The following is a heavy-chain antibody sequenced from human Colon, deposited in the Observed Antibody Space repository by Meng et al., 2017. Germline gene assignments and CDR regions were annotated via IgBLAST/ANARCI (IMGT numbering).Heavy chain of an antibody. CDR2: MSSSGSTV. Sequence: GESLKISCAASGFTFSDYYMSWIRQAPGKGLEWVSYMSSSGSTVSYADSVKGRFTISRDNANNSLYLQMNSLRAEDTAVYYCARDLSGIAVDGADYWGQGALVTVSS. J-gene: IGHJ4*02. V-gene: IGHV3-11*01. CDR1: GFTFSDYY. D-gene: IGHD6-19*01. CDR3: ARDLSGIAVDGADY.